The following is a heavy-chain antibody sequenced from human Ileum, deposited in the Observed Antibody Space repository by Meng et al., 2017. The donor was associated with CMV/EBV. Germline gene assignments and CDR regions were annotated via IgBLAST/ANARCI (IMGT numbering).Heavy chain of an antibody. CDR1: GFTFRTYD. Sequence: GESLKISCAAFGFTFRTYDMHWVRQVTGKRLEWVSGIGSDGNTYYPGSVKGRFTISRDIDKNSLYLKMSSLRAGDTDVYYCVRGGSGEFDYWGQGTLVTVSS. J-gene: IGHJ4*02. CDR2: IGSDGNT. V-gene: IGHV3-13*01. CDR3: VRGGSGEFDY. D-gene: IGHD3-10*01.